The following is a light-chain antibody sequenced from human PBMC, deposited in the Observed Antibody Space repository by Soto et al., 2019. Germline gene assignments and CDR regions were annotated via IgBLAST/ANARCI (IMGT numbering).Light chain of an antibody. Sequence: DIQMTQSPSSLSASVGDRVTITCRASQTVSSYLNWYQQKPGTVPKLLIYATSNLQSGVPSRFSGRGFGTDFTLTIRSLKPEDFATYYCQQSFTTPSFGQGTRLEIK. CDR1: QTVSSY. J-gene: IGKJ5*01. CDR2: ATS. V-gene: IGKV1-39*01. CDR3: QQSFTTPS.